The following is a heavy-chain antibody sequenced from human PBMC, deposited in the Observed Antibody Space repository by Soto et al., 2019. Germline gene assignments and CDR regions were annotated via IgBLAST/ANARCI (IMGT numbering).Heavy chain of an antibody. CDR1: GFTFSSYA. V-gene: IGHV3-23*01. CDR2: ISGSGGST. J-gene: IGHJ6*02. CDR3: AKGPAIVLVPAAMNYYYGMDV. Sequence: PGGSLRLSCAASGFTFSSYAMSWVRQAPGKGLEWVSAISGSGGSTYYADSVKGRFTISRDNSKNTLYLQMNSLRAEDTAVYYCAKGPAIVLVPAAMNYYYGMDVWGQWTTVTVSS. D-gene: IGHD2-2*01.